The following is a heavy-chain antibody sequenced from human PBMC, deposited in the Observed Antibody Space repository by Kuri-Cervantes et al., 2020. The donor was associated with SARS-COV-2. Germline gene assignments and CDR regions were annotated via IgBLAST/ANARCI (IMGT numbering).Heavy chain of an antibody. Sequence: LRLSCTVSGGSISSGDYYWSWIRQPPGKGLEWIGYIYYSGSTYYNPSLKSRVTISVDTSKNQFSLKLSSVTAADTAVYYCARHGNSYCSSTSCSYNYYYYYMDVWGKGTTVTVSS. D-gene: IGHD2-2*01. V-gene: IGHV4-30-4*08. J-gene: IGHJ6*03. CDR3: ARHGNSYCSSTSCSYNYYYYYMDV. CDR1: GGSISSGDYY. CDR2: IYYSGST.